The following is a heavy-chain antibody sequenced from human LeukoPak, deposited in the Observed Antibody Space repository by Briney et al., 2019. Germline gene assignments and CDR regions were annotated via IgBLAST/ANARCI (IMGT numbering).Heavy chain of an antibody. D-gene: IGHD3-10*01. CDR3: ARVGGSGSYYTLEGLWNFDY. J-gene: IGHJ4*02. CDR1: GFTFSRYS. CDR2: ISSSSSYI. Sequence: GGSLRLSCAASGFTFSRYSMNWVRQAPGKGLEWVSSISSSSSYIYYADSVKGRFTISRDNAKNSLYLQMNSLRAEDTAVYYCARVGGSGSYYTLEGLWNFDYWGQGTLVTVSS. V-gene: IGHV3-21*01.